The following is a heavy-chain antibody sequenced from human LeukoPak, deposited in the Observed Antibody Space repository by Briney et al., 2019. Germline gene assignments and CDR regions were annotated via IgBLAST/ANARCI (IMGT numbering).Heavy chain of an antibody. CDR1: GFTFSTFW. V-gene: IGHV3-74*01. Sequence: GGSLRLSCATSGFTFSTFWMHWVRQAPGKGLVWVSRINHDGSSTNYADSVKGRFTISRDNAKNTLYLQMNSLRAEDTAVYYCVQGWRDNWGQGTLVTVSS. CDR3: VQGWRDN. J-gene: IGHJ4*02. CDR2: INHDGSST. D-gene: IGHD2-15*01.